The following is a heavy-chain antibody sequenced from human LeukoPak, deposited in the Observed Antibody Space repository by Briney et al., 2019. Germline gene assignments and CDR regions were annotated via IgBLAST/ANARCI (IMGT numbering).Heavy chain of an antibody. J-gene: IGHJ4*02. CDR2: ISSSGSTM. V-gene: IGHV3-11*04. CDR3: ARAGRGFSYGSSDY. CDR1: GFAFSDYY. Sequence: GGSLRLSCAASGFAFSDYYMSWIRQPPGKGLEGVSYISSSGSTMYYADSVKGRFTISRDNAKNSLYLQMNSLRVEDTAVYYCARAGRGFSYGSSDYWGQGTLVTVSS. D-gene: IGHD5-18*01.